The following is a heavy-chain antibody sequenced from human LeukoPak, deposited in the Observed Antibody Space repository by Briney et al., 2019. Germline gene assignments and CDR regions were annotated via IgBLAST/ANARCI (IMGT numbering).Heavy chain of an antibody. CDR1: GGSISSGGYY. CDR3: ARGLMVATRGRAFDI. D-gene: IGHD5-12*01. Sequence: SQTLSPTCTVSGGSISSGGYYWRWLRQPPGKGLEWIGYIYHSGSTYYNPSLKSRVTISVDRSKNQFSLKLSSVTAADTAVYYCARGLMVATRGRAFDIWGQGTMVTVSS. J-gene: IGHJ3*02. CDR2: IYHSGST. V-gene: IGHV4-30-2*01.